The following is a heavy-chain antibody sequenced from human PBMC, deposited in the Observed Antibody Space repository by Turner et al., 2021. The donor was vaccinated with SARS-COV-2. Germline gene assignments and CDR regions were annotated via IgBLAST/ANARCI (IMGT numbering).Heavy chain of an antibody. D-gene: IGHD3-10*01. Sequence: EVQLVVSGGELVQTGGSLRLSCRDSDSSFSMFWMTWVRQAPGRGLEWVASIKQNGKKIYHSDSVRGRFTVSRSNAGNSLYLRMNSLRVDDTAMYYCVRGFDSWGQGTLVTVSS. CDR2: IKQNGKKI. CDR1: DSSFSMFW. CDR3: VRGFDS. J-gene: IGHJ4*02. V-gene: IGHV3-7*01.